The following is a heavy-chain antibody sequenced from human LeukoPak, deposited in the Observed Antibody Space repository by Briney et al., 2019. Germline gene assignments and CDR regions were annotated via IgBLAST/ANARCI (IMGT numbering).Heavy chain of an antibody. D-gene: IGHD1-26*01. V-gene: IGHV1-24*01. CDR1: GYTLTELS. CDR2: FDPEDGET. CDR3: ATDLIVGSYYFDY. J-gene: IGHJ4*02. Sequence: ASVKVSCTVSGYTLTELSMHWVRQAPGKGLEWMGGFDPEDGETIYAQKFQGRVTMTEDTSTDTAYMELSSLRSEDTAVYYCATDLIVGSYYFDYWGQGTLVTVSS.